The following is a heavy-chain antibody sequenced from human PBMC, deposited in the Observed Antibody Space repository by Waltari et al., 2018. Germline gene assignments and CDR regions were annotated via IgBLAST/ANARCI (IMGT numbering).Heavy chain of an antibody. D-gene: IGHD6-19*01. CDR1: GGSFSGYY. CDR3: ARDPYSSGWFDWFDP. CDR2: INHSGST. V-gene: IGHV4-34*01. J-gene: IGHJ5*02. Sequence: QVQLQQWGAGLLKPSETLSLTCAVYGGSFSGYYWSWIRQPPGKGLEWIGEINHSGSTNYKPSLKSRVTISVDTSKNQFSLKLSSVTAADTAVYYCARDPYSSGWFDWFDPWGQGTLVTVSS.